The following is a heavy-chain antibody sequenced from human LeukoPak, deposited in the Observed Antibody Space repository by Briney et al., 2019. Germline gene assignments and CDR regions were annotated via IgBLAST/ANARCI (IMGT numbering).Heavy chain of an antibody. Sequence: SETLSLTRGVSGYSISSGYQCAWIRQSPGKWLERIGSIYHSGSAHYNPSLKSRVTISVETSKNQFSLNMYSVTAADTAVYYCARDPRWLTPDCTSTSCYENYFDPWGQGNLVTVSS. CDR1: GYSISSGYQ. CDR3: ARDPRWLTPDCTSTSCYENYFDP. D-gene: IGHD2-2*01. J-gene: IGHJ5*02. V-gene: IGHV4-38-2*02. CDR2: IYHSGSA.